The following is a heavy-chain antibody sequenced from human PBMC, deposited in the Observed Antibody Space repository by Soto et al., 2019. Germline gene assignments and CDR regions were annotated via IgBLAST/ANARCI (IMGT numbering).Heavy chain of an antibody. CDR3: VHHGGVPYYHDF. V-gene: IGHV4-4*02. CDR2: IFYSGST. Sequence: SETLSLTCAVSGGSLSSSSWWSWVRQPPGKTLEWLGEIFYSGSTKYNPSLNSRVTISADQSKNDFSLRLSSVTAADTAVYYCVHHGGVPYYHDFWGQGMLVTVS. D-gene: IGHD2-8*01. J-gene: IGHJ4*02. CDR1: GGSLSSSSW.